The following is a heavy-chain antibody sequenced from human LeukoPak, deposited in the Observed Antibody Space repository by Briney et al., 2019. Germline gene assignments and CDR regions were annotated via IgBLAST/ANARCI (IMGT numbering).Heavy chain of an antibody. V-gene: IGHV3-74*01. CDR3: ASMRDCDGKNCYLHFDD. CDR2: IVSDGSST. CDR1: GFTFSGYW. D-gene: IGHD2-21*01. J-gene: IGHJ5*02. Sequence: GGSLRLSCAASGFTFSGYWMYWVRQAPGKGLVWISRIVSDGSSTTYADSVKGRFTISRDNAKNTLYLQMNSLRAEDTAVYFCASMRDCDGKNCYLHFDDWGQGTRATVSS.